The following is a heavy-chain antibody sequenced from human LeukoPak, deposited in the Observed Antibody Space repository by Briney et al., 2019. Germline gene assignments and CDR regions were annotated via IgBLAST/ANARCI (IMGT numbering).Heavy chain of an antibody. Sequence: GGSLRLSCAASGFTFNSYAMTWVRQAPGKGLEWVSAISGSGGSTYYADSVKGRFTISRDNSKNTLYLQMNSLRADDTAVYYCARDRVGAIPYYFDYWGQGTLVTVSS. CDR1: GFTFNSYA. CDR2: ISGSGGST. D-gene: IGHD1-26*01. CDR3: ARDRVGAIPYYFDY. V-gene: IGHV3-23*01. J-gene: IGHJ4*02.